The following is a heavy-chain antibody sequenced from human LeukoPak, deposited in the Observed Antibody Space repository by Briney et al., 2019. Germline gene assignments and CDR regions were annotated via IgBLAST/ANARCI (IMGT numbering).Heavy chain of an antibody. CDR3: ATLRTLGAPRPLDN. CDR2: IYYSGST. CDR1: GGSIIDSNYY. V-gene: IGHV4-39*01. Sequence: SETLSLTCTVSGGSIIDSNYYWGWVRQPPGEGLEWIAMIYYSGSTYYNPSLKTRVTISVDTSKNQFPPNLSSVTAADTAVYYCATLRTLGAPRPLDNWGQGTLVTVSS. D-gene: IGHD1-26*01. J-gene: IGHJ4*02.